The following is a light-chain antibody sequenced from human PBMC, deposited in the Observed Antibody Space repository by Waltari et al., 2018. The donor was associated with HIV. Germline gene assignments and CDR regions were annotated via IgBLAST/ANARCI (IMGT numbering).Light chain of an antibody. J-gene: IGKJ1*01. CDR3: QQYYTNPRT. CDR2: WAS. Sequence: DIVMTQSPDSLAVPLGERGTITCKSRPSVLYSSNNKNYLAWYQQKPGQPPKLLIYWASTRESGVPDRFSGSGSGTDFTLTISSLQAEDVAVYYCQQYYTNPRTFGQGTKVEIK. CDR1: PSVLYSSNNKNY. V-gene: IGKV4-1*01.